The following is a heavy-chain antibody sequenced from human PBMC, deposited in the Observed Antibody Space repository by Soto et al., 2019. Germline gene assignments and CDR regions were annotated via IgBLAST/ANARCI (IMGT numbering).Heavy chain of an antibody. J-gene: IGHJ6*02. Sequence: GGSLRLSCAASRFTFSSYAMNWVRQAPGKGLEWVALISYDGSDKYYANSVKGRFTISRHDSTNTLYLQMNSLTPEDTAVYYCARDGPYYYASRMDVWGQGTTVTVSS. CDR1: RFTFSSYA. V-gene: IGHV3-30*14. D-gene: IGHD3-10*01. CDR2: ISYDGSDK. CDR3: ARDGPYYYASRMDV.